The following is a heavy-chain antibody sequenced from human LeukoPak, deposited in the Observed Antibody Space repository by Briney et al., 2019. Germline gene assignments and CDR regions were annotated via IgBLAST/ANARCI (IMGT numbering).Heavy chain of an antibody. CDR2: ISYDGSNK. J-gene: IGHJ4*02. D-gene: IGHD2-2*01. CDR1: GFTFSSYG. V-gene: IGHV3-30*18. Sequence: GRSLRLSCAVSGFTFSSYGMHWVRQAPGKGLEWVAVISYDGSNKYYADSVKGRFTISRDNSKNTLYLQMNSLRAEDTAVYYCAKDRCSSTSCHLDYWGQGTLVTVSS. CDR3: AKDRCSSTSCHLDY.